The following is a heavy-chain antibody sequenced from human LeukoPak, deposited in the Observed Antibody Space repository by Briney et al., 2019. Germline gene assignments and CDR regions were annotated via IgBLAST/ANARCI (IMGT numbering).Heavy chain of an antibody. V-gene: IGHV1-2*06. CDR1: GYTFTGYF. D-gene: IGHD3-16*01. Sequence: GASVKVSCKASGYTFTGYFMHWVRQAPGQGLEWMGRINPNSGVTNYAQKFQGRVTMTRNTSISTAYMELSSLRSEDTAVYYCARGLEGDYFDYWGQGTLVTVSS. J-gene: IGHJ4*02. CDR3: ARGLEGDYFDY. CDR2: INPNSGVT.